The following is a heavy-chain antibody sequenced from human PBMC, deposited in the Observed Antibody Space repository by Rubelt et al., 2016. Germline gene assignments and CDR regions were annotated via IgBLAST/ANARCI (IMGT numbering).Heavy chain of an antibody. J-gene: IGHJ4*02. CDR3: AREYASAWFETRDSKFHLDY. V-gene: IGHV3-30*04. CDR1: GFTFSDYA. CDR2: ISYDAINK. Sequence: QVQLVESGGGVVQPGRSLRLSCAASGFTFSDYAMHWVRQAPGKGLEWMAVISYDAINKYYADSVKGRFTVSRDTSKNTLYLQMNSLSVEDTAVYYCAREYASAWFETRDSKFHLDYWGQGTLVTV. D-gene: IGHD2-8*01.